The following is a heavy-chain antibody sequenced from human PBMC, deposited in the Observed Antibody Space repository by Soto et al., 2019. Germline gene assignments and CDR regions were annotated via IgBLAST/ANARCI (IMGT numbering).Heavy chain of an antibody. V-gene: IGHV3-30-3*01. Sequence: QVQLVESGGGVVQPGRSLRLSCAASGFTFSSYAMHWVRQAPGKGLEWVAVISYDGSNKYYADSVKGRFTISRDNSKNTLYLPMNSLRAEDTAVYYCARDRSDAFDIWGQGTMVTVSS. J-gene: IGHJ3*02. CDR3: ARDRSDAFDI. CDR1: GFTFSSYA. CDR2: ISYDGSNK.